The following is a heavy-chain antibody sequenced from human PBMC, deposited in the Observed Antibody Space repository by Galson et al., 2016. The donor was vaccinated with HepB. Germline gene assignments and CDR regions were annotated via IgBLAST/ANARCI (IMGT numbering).Heavy chain of an antibody. Sequence: SLRLSCAASGFSFSSYAMSWVRQAPGKGLEWVSGISVGGGHTYYAYSVKGRFNISRDNSNKTLYLQMNSLTGDDTAVYYCAHRRTNSLRFLPTYWGQGTLVTVSS. CDR2: ISVGGGHT. D-gene: IGHD3-3*01. CDR3: AHRRTNSLRFLPTY. V-gene: IGHV3-23*01. CDR1: GFSFSSYA. J-gene: IGHJ4*02.